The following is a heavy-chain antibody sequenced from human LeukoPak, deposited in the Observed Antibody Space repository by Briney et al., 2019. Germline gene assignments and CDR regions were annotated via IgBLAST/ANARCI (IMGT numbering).Heavy chain of an antibody. D-gene: IGHD6-13*01. V-gene: IGHV3-7*01. Sequence: PGGSLRLSCAASGFTFGDTWMNWVRQVPGQGLEWVANIKQDGSEKFYVASVKGRFTISRDNGKSSLYLQMNSLKVEDTAVYYCARANNSSWHNWGQGTLVTVSS. CDR2: IKQDGSEK. CDR3: ARANNSSWHN. J-gene: IGHJ4*02. CDR1: GFTFGDTW.